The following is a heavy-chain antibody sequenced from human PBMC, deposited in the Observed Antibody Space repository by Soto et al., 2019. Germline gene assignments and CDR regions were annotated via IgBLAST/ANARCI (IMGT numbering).Heavy chain of an antibody. D-gene: IGHD3-22*01. CDR3: ARGDWLFIRSDFDY. CDR2: INAGNGNT. J-gene: IGHJ4*02. V-gene: IGHV1-3*01. Sequence: QVPLVQSGAEVKKPGASVKVSCKASGYTFTSYAMHWVRQAPGQRLEWMGWINAGNGNTKYSQKSQGRVTITRDTSAITAYMELSSLRSEDTAVYYCARGDWLFIRSDFDYWGQGTLVTVSS. CDR1: GYTFTSYA.